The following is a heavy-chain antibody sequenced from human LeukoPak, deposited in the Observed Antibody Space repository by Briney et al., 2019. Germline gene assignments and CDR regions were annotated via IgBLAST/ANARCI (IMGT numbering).Heavy chain of an antibody. J-gene: IGHJ4*02. CDR1: GFTFSSYW. D-gene: IGHD1-26*01. CDR3: IRGTVGAPGNDY. Sequence: GGSLRLSCAASGFTFSSYWMHWVRQAPGTGLVWVSRIDTDGSFTSYADSVRGRFTISRDNAKNTLYLQMSSLRAEDTAVYYCIRGTVGAPGNDYWGQGTLVTVSS. CDR2: IDTDGSFT. V-gene: IGHV3-74*01.